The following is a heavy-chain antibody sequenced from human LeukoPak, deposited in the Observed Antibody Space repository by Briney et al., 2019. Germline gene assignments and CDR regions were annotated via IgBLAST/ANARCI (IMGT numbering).Heavy chain of an antibody. D-gene: IGHD3-10*01. J-gene: IGHJ4*02. CDR1: GFSFSNYG. Sequence: GGSLRLSCAASGFSFSNYGMHWVRQAPGKGLEWVAVIWYDGTNKYYADSVKGRFTIPRDNSKNTLYLQMNSLRAEDTAVYYCARSSWGSYYPLFDYWGQGTLVTVSS. CDR2: IWYDGTNK. V-gene: IGHV3-33*01. CDR3: ARSSWGSYYPLFDY.